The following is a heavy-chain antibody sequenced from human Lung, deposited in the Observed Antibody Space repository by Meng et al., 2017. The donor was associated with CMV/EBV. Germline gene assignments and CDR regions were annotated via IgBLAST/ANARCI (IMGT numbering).Heavy chain of an antibody. CDR3: ARDHGRTSDAFDV. CDR1: GFPFSDHY. J-gene: IGHJ3*01. Sequence: SXKISXAASGFPFSDHYMAWIRQAPGKGLEWISHITISGSKNYANSVKGRFTISRDNAKNSLYLEMNSLRADDTAVYYCARDHGRTSDAFDVWGPGTVVTVSS. CDR2: ITISGSK. D-gene: IGHD2-2*01. V-gene: IGHV3-11*01.